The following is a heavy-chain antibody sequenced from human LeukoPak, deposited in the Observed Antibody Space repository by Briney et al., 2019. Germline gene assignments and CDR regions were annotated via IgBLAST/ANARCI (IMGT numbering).Heavy chain of an antibody. V-gene: IGHV3-30*03. CDR3: ARDQPVTRVFDY. CDR2: ISYDGSNK. Sequence: PGRSLRLSCAASGLTFSSYGMHWVRQAPGKGLEWVAVISYDGSNKYYADSVKGRFTISRDNSKNTLYLQMNSLRAEDTAVYYCARDQPVTRVFDYWGQGTLVTVSS. D-gene: IGHD1-14*01. J-gene: IGHJ4*02. CDR1: GLTFSSYG.